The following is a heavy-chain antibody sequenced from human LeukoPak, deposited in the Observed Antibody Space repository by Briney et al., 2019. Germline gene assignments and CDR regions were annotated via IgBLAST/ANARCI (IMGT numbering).Heavy chain of an antibody. D-gene: IGHD6-13*01. J-gene: IGHJ3*02. CDR2: IHATGNT. Sequence: SETLSLTCTVSGGSISTYYWSWIRQPAGKGLEWIGRIHATGNTNYNPSLKTRVTMSVGTSENQFSLKLSSVTAADTAVYYCARESEAAGGRAFDIWGQGTMVTVSS. V-gene: IGHV4-4*07. CDR3: ARESEAAGGRAFDI. CDR1: GGSISTYY.